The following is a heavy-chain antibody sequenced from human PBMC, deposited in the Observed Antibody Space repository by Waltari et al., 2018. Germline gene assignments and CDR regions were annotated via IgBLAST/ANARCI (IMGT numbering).Heavy chain of an antibody. D-gene: IGHD5-18*01. J-gene: IGHJ4*02. CDR3: ARQNIHSYGYGYFDF. CDR1: GYSFAKYC. V-gene: IGHV5-51*01. Sequence: EVQLEQSGAEVKKPGESLKISCNGSGYSFAKYCIGWVRQMPGKGLEWMGVSYPGDSNTKYSLSFQGQVTISADTSISTAYLQWSSLKASDTAIYFCARQNIHSYGYGYFDFWGQGTLVTVSS. CDR2: SYPGDSNT.